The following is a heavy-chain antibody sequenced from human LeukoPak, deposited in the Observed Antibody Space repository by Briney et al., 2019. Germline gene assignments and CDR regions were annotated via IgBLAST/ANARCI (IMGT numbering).Heavy chain of an antibody. V-gene: IGHV1-46*01. CDR2: INPSGGST. D-gene: IGHD1-7*01. CDR3: AKSLSVRLDWNSGFDY. J-gene: IGHJ4*02. CDR1: GYTFTSYY. Sequence: ASVKVSCKASGYTFTSYYMHWVRQAPGQGLEWMGIINPSGGSTSYAQKFQGRVTMTRDTSTSTVYMELSSLRSEDTALYYCAKSLSVRLDWNSGFDYWGQGTLVTVSS.